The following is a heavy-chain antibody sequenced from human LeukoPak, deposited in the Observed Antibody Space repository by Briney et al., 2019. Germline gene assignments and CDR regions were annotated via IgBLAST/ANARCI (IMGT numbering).Heavy chain of an antibody. D-gene: IGHD6-19*01. Sequence: GGSLRLSCAASGFTFSNYWMSWVRQAPGKGLEWVANIKRDGSEEYYVGSVKGRFTVSRDNAKNSLYLQMNSLRAEDTAVYYCVKEGSQWLVRDYYFDYWGQGTLVTVSS. V-gene: IGHV3-7*01. CDR2: IKRDGSEE. CDR1: GFTFSNYW. J-gene: IGHJ4*02. CDR3: VKEGSQWLVRDYYFDY.